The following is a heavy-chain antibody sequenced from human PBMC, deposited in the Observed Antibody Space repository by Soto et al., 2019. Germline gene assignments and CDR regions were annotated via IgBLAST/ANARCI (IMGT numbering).Heavy chain of an antibody. Sequence: PSETLSLTCAVSGGSISSGGYSWSWIRQPPGKGLEWIGYIYHSGSTYYNPSLKSRVTISVDRSKNQFSLKLSSVTAADTAVYYCAREVRLDYYHGMDVWGQGTTVTVSS. J-gene: IGHJ6*02. CDR3: AREVRLDYYHGMDV. CDR2: IYHSGST. D-gene: IGHD2-21*01. V-gene: IGHV4-30-2*01. CDR1: GGSISSGGYS.